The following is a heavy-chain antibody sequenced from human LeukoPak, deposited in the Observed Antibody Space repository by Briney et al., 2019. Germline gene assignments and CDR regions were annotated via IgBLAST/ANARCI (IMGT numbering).Heavy chain of an antibody. CDR2: ISSNGDNT. J-gene: IGHJ4*02. CDR1: GFTFSTYV. CDR3: VRGTGY. V-gene: IGHV3-64D*06. Sequence: GGSLRLSCSVSGFTFSTYVMHWVRQPPGKGLEYVSAISSNGDNTYYADSVKGRFTISRDNSKNTLYLQMSSLRADDTVVYYCVRGTGYWGQGTLVTVSS.